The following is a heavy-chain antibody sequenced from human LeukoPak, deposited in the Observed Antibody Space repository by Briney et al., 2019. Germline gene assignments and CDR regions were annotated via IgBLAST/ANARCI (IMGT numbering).Heavy chain of an antibody. J-gene: IGHJ4*02. D-gene: IGHD2-2*01. CDR1: GGSFSGYY. Sequence: SETLSLTCAVYGGSFSGYYWSWIRQPPGKGLEWIGEINHSGSTNYNPSPKSRVTISVDTSKNQFSLKLSSVTAADTAVYYCAREDSSTSCFDYWGQGTLVTVSS. CDR2: INHSGST. V-gene: IGHV4-34*01. CDR3: AREDSSTSCFDY.